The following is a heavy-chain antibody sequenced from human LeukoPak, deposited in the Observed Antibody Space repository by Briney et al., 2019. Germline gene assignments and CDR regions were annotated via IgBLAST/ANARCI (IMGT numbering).Heavy chain of an antibody. V-gene: IGHV4-4*08. J-gene: IGHJ4*02. D-gene: IGHD5-18*01. Sequence: PSETLSLTCTVSGGSISSYYWSWIRQPPGKGLEWIGYIYTSGSTNYNPSLKSRVTMSVDTSKNQFSLKLSSVTAADTAVYYCASEWIQLWQFDYWGQGTLVTVSS. CDR1: GGSISSYY. CDR2: IYTSGST. CDR3: ASEWIQLWQFDY.